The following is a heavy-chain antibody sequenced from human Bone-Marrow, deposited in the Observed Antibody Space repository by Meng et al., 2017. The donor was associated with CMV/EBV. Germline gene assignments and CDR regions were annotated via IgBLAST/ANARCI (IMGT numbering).Heavy chain of an antibody. D-gene: IGHD1-26*01. Sequence: GSLRLSCIVSGHSMSSNYYWGWIRQPPGKGLEWIGSIYHSGSTYYNPSLKSRVTISVDTSKNQFSLKLSSVTAADTAVYYCARVPKYSGSYSHYYYYGMDVWGQGTTVTVSS. CDR1: GHSMSSNYY. J-gene: IGHJ6*02. V-gene: IGHV4-38-2*02. CDR3: ARVPKYSGSYSHYYYYGMDV. CDR2: IYHSGST.